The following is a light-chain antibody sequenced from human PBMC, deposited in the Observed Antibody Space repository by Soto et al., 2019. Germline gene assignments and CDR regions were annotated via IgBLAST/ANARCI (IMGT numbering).Light chain of an antibody. J-gene: IGKJ1*01. CDR2: DAS. CDR1: QDISSF. V-gene: IGKV1-8*01. CDR3: QQYNDRPRT. Sequence: AIRVTQSQSSFSASTGDRVTISCRASQDISSFLAWYKQKQGKAPQLLSYDASTLQSGVPSRFRGSGSGTDFTLTISRLKSEDFDTYYCQQYNDRPRTFGQGTKVDIK.